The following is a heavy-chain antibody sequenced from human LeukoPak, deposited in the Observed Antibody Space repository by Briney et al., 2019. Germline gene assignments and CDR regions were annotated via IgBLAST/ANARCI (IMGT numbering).Heavy chain of an antibody. Sequence: SETLSLTCVVSGGSIITNDYWWGWIRQPPGKGLEWIGTIDHAGTTFYNVSLKSRVTISVDTSKSQFSLKLSSVTAADTAVYYCARRIPFVKKSAFDIWGQGTMVTVSS. CDR2: IDHAGTT. D-gene: IGHD2-21*01. CDR1: GGSIITNDYW. J-gene: IGHJ3*02. CDR3: ARRIPFVKKSAFDI. V-gene: IGHV4-39*07.